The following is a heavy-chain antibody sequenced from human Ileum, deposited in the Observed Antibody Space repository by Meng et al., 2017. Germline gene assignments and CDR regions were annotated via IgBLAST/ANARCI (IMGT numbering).Heavy chain of an antibody. CDR1: GGSISSSDYY. V-gene: IGHV4-39*07. J-gene: IGHJ4*02. D-gene: IGHD1-26*01. CDR3: ARATYCGDYFDY. Sequence: SETLSLTCTVSGGSISSSDYYSGWIRQPPGKGLECIGNIYYSGTTYYNPSLKSRVTISVDTSRKQFSLKLSSVTAADTAVYYCARATYCGDYFDYWGQGTLVTVSS. CDR2: IYYSGTT.